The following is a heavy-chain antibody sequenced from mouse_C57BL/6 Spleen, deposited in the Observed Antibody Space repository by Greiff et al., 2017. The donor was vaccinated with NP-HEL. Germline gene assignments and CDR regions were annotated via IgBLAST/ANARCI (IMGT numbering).Heavy chain of an antibody. CDR1: GFTFSSYA. V-gene: IGHV5-4*01. CDR3: ARDHGSTQDYFDY. CDR2: ISDGGSYT. D-gene: IGHD1-1*01. J-gene: IGHJ2*01. Sequence: DVHLVESGGGLVKPGGSLKLSCAASGFTFSSYAMSWVRQTPEKRLEWVATISDGGSYTYYPDNVKGRFTISRDNAKNNLYLQMSHLKSEDTAMYYCARDHGSTQDYFDYWGQGTTLTVSS.